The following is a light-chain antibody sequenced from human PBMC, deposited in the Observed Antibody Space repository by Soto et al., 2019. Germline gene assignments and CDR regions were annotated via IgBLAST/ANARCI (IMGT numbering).Light chain of an antibody. V-gene: IGKV1-5*01. CDR2: DAS. Sequence: SPCTLSAXVGDXATIXXRASQSISSWLAWYQQKPGKAPKLLIYDASSLESGVPSRFSGSGSGTEFTLTISSLQPEDFATYYCQQSYSTPPTFGQGTKVDIK. J-gene: IGKJ1*01. CDR3: QQSYSTPPT. CDR1: QSISSW.